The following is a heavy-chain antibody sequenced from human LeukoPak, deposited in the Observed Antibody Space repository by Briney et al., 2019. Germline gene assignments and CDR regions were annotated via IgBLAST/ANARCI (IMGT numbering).Heavy chain of an antibody. D-gene: IGHD4-17*01. CDR3: ARLYGDYWCFDL. Sequence: KPGASVKVSCKASGYTFTSYDINWVRQATGQGLEWMGWMNPNSGNTGYAQKFQGRVTMTRNTSISTAYMELSSLRSEDTAVYYCARLYGDYWCFDLWGRGTLVTVSS. CDR2: MNPNSGNT. CDR1: GYTFTSYD. V-gene: IGHV1-8*01. J-gene: IGHJ2*01.